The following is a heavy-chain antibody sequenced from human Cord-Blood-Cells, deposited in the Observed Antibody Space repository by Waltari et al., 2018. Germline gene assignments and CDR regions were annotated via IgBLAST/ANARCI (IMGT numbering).Heavy chain of an antibody. CDR2: IYWNDVK. Sequence: QITLKESGPTLVKPTQTLTLTCTFSGFSLSTSGVGVGWIRQPPGKALEWLALIYWNDVKRYSPSLKSMPTITRDTAKNQGVLTMTNMDPLDTATYYCAHRTEFWYFDLWGRGTLVTVSS. V-gene: IGHV2-5*01. J-gene: IGHJ2*01. CDR1: GFSLSTSGVG. CDR3: AHRTEFWYFDL. D-gene: IGHD3-10*01.